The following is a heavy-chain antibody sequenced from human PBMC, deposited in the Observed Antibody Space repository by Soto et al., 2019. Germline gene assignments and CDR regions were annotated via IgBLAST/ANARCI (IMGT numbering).Heavy chain of an antibody. D-gene: IGHD5-12*01. V-gene: IGHV1-24*01. CDR3: AREKRYSGHERLSYYYGMDV. CDR2: FDLENGET. Sequence: GASVKVSCKVSGYTLTELSIHWVRQAPGEGLEWMGGFDLENGETIYAQRFQGRVTMTEESSADTPYMELSSLRSEDTAVYYCAREKRYSGHERLSYYYGMDVWGQGTTVTVSS. J-gene: IGHJ6*02. CDR1: GYTLTELS.